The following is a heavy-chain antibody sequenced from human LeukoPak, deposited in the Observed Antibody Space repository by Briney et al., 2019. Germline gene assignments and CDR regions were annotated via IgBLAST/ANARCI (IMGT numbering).Heavy chain of an antibody. J-gene: IGHJ4*02. CDR1: GFTFSSYG. CDR3: AKDAITMIVLVTPQFDY. D-gene: IGHD3-22*01. CDR2: ILHDGSNK. V-gene: IGHV3-30*02. Sequence: PGGSLRLSCVASGFTFSSYGMHWVRQAPGKGLEWVAFILHDGSNKYYADSVKGRFTISRDNSKNTLYLQMNSLRAEDTAVYYCAKDAITMIVLVTPQFDYWGQGTLVTVSS.